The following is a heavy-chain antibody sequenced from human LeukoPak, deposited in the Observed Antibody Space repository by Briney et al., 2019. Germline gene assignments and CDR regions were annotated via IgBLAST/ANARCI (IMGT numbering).Heavy chain of an antibody. Sequence: KTSETLSLTCGVYGGSFSDYYWSWIRQPPGKGLEWIGEINHSGSTNYNPSLKSRVTISVDTSKNQFSLKVNSVTAADTAVYYCARRGRKWLSPGGSDYWGQGTLVTVSS. J-gene: IGHJ4*02. CDR1: GGSFSDYY. CDR3: ARRGRKWLSPGGSDY. V-gene: IGHV4-34*01. D-gene: IGHD3-22*01. CDR2: INHSGST.